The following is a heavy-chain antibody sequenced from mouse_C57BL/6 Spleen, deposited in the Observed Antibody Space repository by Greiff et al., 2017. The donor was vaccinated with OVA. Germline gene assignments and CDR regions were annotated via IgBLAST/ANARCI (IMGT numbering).Heavy chain of an antibody. CDR2: INPSTGGT. D-gene: IGHD1-1*01. CDR3: ARARGSLRGDY. V-gene: IGHV1-42*01. Sequence: VQLQQSGPELVKPGASVKISCKASGYSFTGYYMNWVKQSPEKSLEWIGEINPSTGGTTYNQKFKAKATLTVDKSSSTAYMQLKSLTSEDSAVYYCARARGSLRGDYWGQGTTLTVSS. CDR1: GYSFTGYY. J-gene: IGHJ2*01.